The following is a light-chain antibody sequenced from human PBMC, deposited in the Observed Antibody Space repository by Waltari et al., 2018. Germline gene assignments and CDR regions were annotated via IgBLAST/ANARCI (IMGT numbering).Light chain of an antibody. CDR2: GAS. J-gene: IGKJ3*01. CDR3: QQSYTTPFT. CDR1: QGISTS. V-gene: IGKV1-39*01. Sequence: DIQMTQSPPLLSASVGDRVTTTCRATQGISTSLNWYQQKPGKAPNLLIYGASSLERGVPSRFSGSGSGTDFTLTISSLHPEDFATYYCQQSYTTPFTFGPGTKVDLK.